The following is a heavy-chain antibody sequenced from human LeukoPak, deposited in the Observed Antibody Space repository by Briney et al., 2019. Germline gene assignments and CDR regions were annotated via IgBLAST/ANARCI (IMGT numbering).Heavy chain of an antibody. V-gene: IGHV4-4*07. Sequence: SETLSLTCTVSGGSISSYYWSWIRQPAGKGLEWIGRIYTSGSTNYNPSLKSRVTMSVDTSKNQFSLKLSSVTAADTAVYYCARDMGSASYYTHDAFDIWGQGTMVTVSS. J-gene: IGHJ3*02. D-gene: IGHD3-10*01. CDR1: GGSISSYY. CDR2: IYTSGST. CDR3: ARDMGSASYYTHDAFDI.